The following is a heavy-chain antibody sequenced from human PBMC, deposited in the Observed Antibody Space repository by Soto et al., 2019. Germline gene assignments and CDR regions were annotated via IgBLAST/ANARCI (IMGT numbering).Heavy chain of an antibody. CDR3: ARAGGATTRADWFDP. J-gene: IGHJ5*02. CDR1: GGSISSGDYY. Sequence: SETLSLTCTVSGGSISSGDYYWSWIRKPPGKGLEWIGYIYYSGSTYYNPSLKSRVTISVDTSTNQFSLKLSSVPAADTAVYYCARAGGATTRADWFDPWGQGTLVTVSS. V-gene: IGHV4-30-4*01. CDR2: IYYSGST. D-gene: IGHD1-1*01.